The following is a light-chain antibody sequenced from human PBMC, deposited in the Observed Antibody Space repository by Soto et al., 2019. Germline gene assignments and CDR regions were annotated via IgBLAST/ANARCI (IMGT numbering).Light chain of an antibody. Sequence: QSVLTQPPSMSGTPGQRVTISCSGSNSNIGSNTVNWYQQLPGTAPKVVIYRNDQRPSGVPDRFSGSKSGTSATLAISGLQSEDEADYYCSSWDDSLNVFFGGGTKLTVL. CDR1: NSNIGSNT. CDR3: SSWDDSLNVF. J-gene: IGLJ2*01. V-gene: IGLV1-44*01. CDR2: RND.